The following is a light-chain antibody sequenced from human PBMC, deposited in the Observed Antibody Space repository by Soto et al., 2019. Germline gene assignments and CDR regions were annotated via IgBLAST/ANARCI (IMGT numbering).Light chain of an antibody. J-gene: IGLJ1*01. Sequence: LIHPPPATGTPCQTVTIPCFGLRNNIGSNTVNWYQQLPGTAPKLLIYSNNRRPSGVPDRFSGSKSGTSASLAISGLQSEDEADYYCAAWDDSLNGLYVFGTGTKVTV. CDR2: SNN. CDR3: AAWDDSLNGLYV. V-gene: IGLV1-44*01. CDR1: RNNIGSNT.